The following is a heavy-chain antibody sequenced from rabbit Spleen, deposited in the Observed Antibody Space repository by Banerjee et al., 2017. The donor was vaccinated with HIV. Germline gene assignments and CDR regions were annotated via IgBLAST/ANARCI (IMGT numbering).Heavy chain of an antibody. V-gene: IGHV1S40*01. CDR2: IYAGSSGST. J-gene: IGHJ3*01. CDR1: GFSFSSSYS. D-gene: IGHD1-1*01. CDR3: ARDLVTVIGWNFSL. Sequence: QSLEESGGDLVKPGASLTLTCTASGFSFSSSYSICWVRQAPGKGLEWIACIYAGSSGSTYYASWAKGRFTISKTSSTTVTLQMTSLTAADTATHFCARDLVTVIGWNFSLWGQGTLVTVS.